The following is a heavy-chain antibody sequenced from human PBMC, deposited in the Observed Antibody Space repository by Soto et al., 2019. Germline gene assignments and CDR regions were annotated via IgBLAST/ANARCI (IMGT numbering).Heavy chain of an antibody. D-gene: IGHD4-17*01. CDR1: GFIFSTYA. V-gene: IGHV3-23*01. Sequence: GGSLRLSCAASGFIFSTYAMNWVRQAPGKGLEWVSAISSTGDSTYYAESVRGRFSISRDNSINTLFLQMSSLRTEDTAVYYCAHPRGYGVFDAVDIWGQGTMVTVSS. CDR2: ISSTGDST. CDR3: AHPRGYGVFDAVDI. J-gene: IGHJ3*02.